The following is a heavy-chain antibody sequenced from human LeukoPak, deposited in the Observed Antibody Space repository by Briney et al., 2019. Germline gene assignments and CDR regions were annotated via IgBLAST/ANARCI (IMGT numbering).Heavy chain of an antibody. CDR1: GFTFSNFG. CDR3: ARDLRVRGVYYFDY. D-gene: IGHD3-10*01. CDR2: ISGSGDST. J-gene: IGHJ4*02. Sequence: PGESLRLSCVASGFTFSNFGMSWVRQAPGKGLEWVSAISGSGDSTYYDDSVKGRFTISRDNAKNSLYLQMNSLRDEDTAVYYCARDLRVRGVYYFDYWGQGTLVTVSS. V-gene: IGHV3-23*01.